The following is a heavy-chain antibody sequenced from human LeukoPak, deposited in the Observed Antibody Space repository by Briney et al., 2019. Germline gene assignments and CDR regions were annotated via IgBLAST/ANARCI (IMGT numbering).Heavy chain of an antibody. CDR1: GGSISSYY. V-gene: IGHV4-59*01. J-gene: IGHJ5*02. CDR2: IYYSGST. CDR3: ARDIDYGSGFDL. D-gene: IGHD3-10*01. Sequence: PSETLSLTCTVSGGSISSYYWSWIRQPPGKGLEWIGYIYYSGSTNYNPSLKSRVTISVDTSKNQFSLKLSSVTAADTAVYYCARDIDYGSGFDLWGQGTLVTVSS.